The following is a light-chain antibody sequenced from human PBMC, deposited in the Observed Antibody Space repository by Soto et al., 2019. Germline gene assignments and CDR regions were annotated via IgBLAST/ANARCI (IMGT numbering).Light chain of an antibody. V-gene: IGLV2-14*01. CDR3: SSYSSSSTVV. Sequence: QSALTQPDSVSGSPGKSITISCTGTSSDVGGYNYVSWYQQPPGKAPKLMIYEVSNRPSGVSNRFSGSKSGTTASLTISGLQAEDEADYYCSSYSSSSTVVFGGGTKLTVL. CDR1: SSDVGGYNY. CDR2: EVS. J-gene: IGLJ2*01.